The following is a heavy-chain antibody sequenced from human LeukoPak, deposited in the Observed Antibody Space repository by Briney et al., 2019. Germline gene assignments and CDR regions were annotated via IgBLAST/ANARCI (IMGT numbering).Heavy chain of an antibody. J-gene: IGHJ4*02. V-gene: IGHV3-48*03. CDR2: ISATGNTI. Sequence: PGGSLRLSCAPSGFTFSSYEMKWVRQAPGKGLEWVSYISATGNTIYYADSVKGRFTISRDNAKNSLYLQMNSLRAEDTAVYYCARDSSGNFIPDYFDYWGQGTLVTVSS. CDR1: GFTFSSYE. D-gene: IGHD3-10*01. CDR3: ARDSSGNFIPDYFDY.